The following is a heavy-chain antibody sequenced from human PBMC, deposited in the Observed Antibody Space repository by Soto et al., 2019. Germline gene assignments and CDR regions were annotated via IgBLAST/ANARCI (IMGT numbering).Heavy chain of an antibody. J-gene: IGHJ4*02. V-gene: IGHV1-58*01. Sequence: VNVYFTGAVFVFSSSPVERVRHARVQRLEWIGWIVVGSGNTNYAQKFQERVTITRDMSTSTAYMELSSLRSEDTAVYYCAAAVRYFYDSSSYYSTWGKGSLVLVSS. CDR2: IVVGSGNT. CDR3: AAAVRYFYDSSSYYST. CDR1: VFVFSSSP. D-gene: IGHD3-22*01.